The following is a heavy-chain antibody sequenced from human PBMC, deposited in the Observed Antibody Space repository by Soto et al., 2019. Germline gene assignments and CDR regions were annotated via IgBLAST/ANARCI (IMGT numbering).Heavy chain of an antibody. Sequence: QVPLVESGGGVVQPGRSLRLSCAASGFTFSSYGMHWVRQAPGKGLEWVAVIWYDGSNKYYADSVKGRFTISRDNSKTTVYLRMNSLRAEETAVYYCARDTARAMVRIYYGMDVWGQGTTVTVSS. D-gene: IGHD5-18*01. V-gene: IGHV3-33*01. CDR2: IWYDGSNK. J-gene: IGHJ6*02. CDR3: ARDTARAMVRIYYGMDV. CDR1: GFTFSSYG.